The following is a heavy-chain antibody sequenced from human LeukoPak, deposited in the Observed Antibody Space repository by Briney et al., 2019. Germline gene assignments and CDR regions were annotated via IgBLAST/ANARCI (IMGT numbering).Heavy chain of an antibody. CDR3: ARDRSYYYDSSGYYYS. Sequence: GGSLRLSCAASGFTFSSYSMNWVRQAPGKGLEWVSYISSSGSTIYYADSVKGRFTISRDNAKNSLYLQMNSLRAEDTAVYYCARDRSYYYDSSGYYYSWGQGTLVTVSS. CDR2: ISSSGSTI. J-gene: IGHJ4*02. V-gene: IGHV3-48*04. D-gene: IGHD3-22*01. CDR1: GFTFSSYS.